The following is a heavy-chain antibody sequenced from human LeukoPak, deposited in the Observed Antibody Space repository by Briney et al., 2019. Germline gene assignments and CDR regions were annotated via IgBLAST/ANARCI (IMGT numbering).Heavy chain of an antibody. V-gene: IGHV1-18*01. CDR3: ATHRGYCSSSSCQNELELDY. D-gene: IGHD2-2*03. CDR2: ISAYNGNT. J-gene: IGHJ4*02. CDR1: GGTFSSYA. Sequence: GSSVKVSCKASGGTFSSYAISWVRQAPGQGLEWMGWISAYNGNTNYAQKLQGRVTMTTDTSTSTAYMELRSLRSDDTAVYYCATHRGYCSSSSCQNELELDYWGQGTLVTVSS.